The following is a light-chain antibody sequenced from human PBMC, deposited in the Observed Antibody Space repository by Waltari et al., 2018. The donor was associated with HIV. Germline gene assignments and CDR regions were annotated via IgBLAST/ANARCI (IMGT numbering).Light chain of an antibody. J-gene: IGLJ2*01. CDR2: GNV. CDR3: SSYTAANTIL. V-gene: IGLV1-40*01. CDR1: SSNIGAGYD. Sequence: QSVLTQPPSVSGAPGQRVTISCTGSSSNIGAGYDVHWYQQFPGSAPKLLINGNVNRPSGVPDRFSDSKSGNTASLTISGLQSDDESTYFCSSYTAANTILFGGGTKLTVL.